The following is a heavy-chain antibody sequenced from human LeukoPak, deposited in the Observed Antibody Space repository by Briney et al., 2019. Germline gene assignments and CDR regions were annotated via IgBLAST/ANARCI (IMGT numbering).Heavy chain of an antibody. CDR1: VGTFSSSA. J-gene: IGHJ6*02. D-gene: IGHD5-18*01. Sequence: SVKVSCKTSVGTFSSSAITWVRQAPGQGLECMGRIIPVLNITTYAQKFQGSVTITADTSTSTVYMELSSLRSEETAVYYCARDQGLTAPPPYGLDVWGQGTTVIVSS. CDR3: ARDQGLTAPPPYGLDV. CDR2: IIPVLNIT. V-gene: IGHV1-69*04.